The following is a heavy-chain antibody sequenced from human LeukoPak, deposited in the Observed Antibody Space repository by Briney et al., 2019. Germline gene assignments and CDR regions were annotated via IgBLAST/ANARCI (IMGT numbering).Heavy chain of an antibody. Sequence: PGGSLRLSCAASGFTFSDYYMSWIRQAPGKGLEWVSYVSSSGSTIYYADSVKGRFTISRDNAKNSLYLQMNSLRAEDTAVYYCARGREGRCYDSSGYYYYFDYWGQGTLVTVSS. V-gene: IGHV3-11*01. J-gene: IGHJ4*02. D-gene: IGHD3-22*01. CDR3: ARGREGRCYDSSGYYYYFDY. CDR1: GFTFSDYY. CDR2: VSSSGSTI.